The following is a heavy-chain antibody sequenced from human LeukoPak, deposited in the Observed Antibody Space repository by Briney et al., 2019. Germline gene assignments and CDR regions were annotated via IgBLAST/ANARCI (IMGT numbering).Heavy chain of an antibody. J-gene: IGHJ4*02. CDR3: ARGRVNYYDSSGYTY. V-gene: IGHV4-34*01. CDR2: INHSGST. CDR1: GGSFSGYY. D-gene: IGHD3-22*01. Sequence: SETLSLTCAVYGGSFSGYYWSWIRQPPGKGLEWIGEINHSGSTNYNPSLKSRVTISVDTSKNQFSLKLSSVTAADTAVYYCARGRVNYYDSSGYTYWGQGTLVTVSS.